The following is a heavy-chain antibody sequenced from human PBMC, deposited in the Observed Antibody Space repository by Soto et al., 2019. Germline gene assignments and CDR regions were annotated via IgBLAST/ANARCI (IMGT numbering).Heavy chain of an antibody. CDR3: ARLATVTTVFDD. V-gene: IGHV4-39*01. J-gene: IGHJ4*02. CDR2: IYYSGST. D-gene: IGHD4-4*01. Sequence: SETLSLTCTVSGGSISSSSYYWGWIRQPPGKGLEWIGSIYYSGSTYYNPSLKSRVTISVDTSKNQFPLKLSSVISSDTAVYYCARLATVTTVFDDWGQGTLVTVSS. CDR1: GGSISSSSYY.